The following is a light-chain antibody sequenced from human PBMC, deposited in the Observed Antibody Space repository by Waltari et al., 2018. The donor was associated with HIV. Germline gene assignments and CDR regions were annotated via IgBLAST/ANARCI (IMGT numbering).Light chain of an antibody. J-gene: IGLJ2*01. CDR2: DVI. CDR1: SSDVGGYNY. V-gene: IGLV2-8*01. CDR3: SSHAGSKVV. Sequence: QSALTQPPSASGSPGQSVTLSCTGTSSDVGGYNYVSWHQQHPGKAPKLMIYDVIKRTSWVPDRFSGSKSVNTASLTVSGLHPEDEADYYCSSHAGSKVVFGGGTRLTVL.